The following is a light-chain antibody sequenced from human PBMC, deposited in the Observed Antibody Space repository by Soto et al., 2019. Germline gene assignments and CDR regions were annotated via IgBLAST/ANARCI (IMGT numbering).Light chain of an antibody. CDR1: QSISSW. V-gene: IGKV1-5*01. Sequence: DIPMTQSPSTLSASVGDRVTITCRASQSISSWLAWYQQKPGKAPNLLIYDASSLESGVPSRFSGSGSGTEFTLTISSLQPDDFATYYCQQYNSYETFGQGTKVEIK. CDR3: QQYNSYET. J-gene: IGKJ1*01. CDR2: DAS.